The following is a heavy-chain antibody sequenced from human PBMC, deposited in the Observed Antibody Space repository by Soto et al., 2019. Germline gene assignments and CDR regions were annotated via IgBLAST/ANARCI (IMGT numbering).Heavy chain of an antibody. V-gene: IGHV3-21*01. Sequence: EVQLVESGGGLVKPGGSLRLSCAASGFTFSSYSMNWVRQAPGKGLEWVSSISSSSSYIYYADSVKGRFTISRDNAKNSLVLQMNSLRAVDTAVSYCARDLIAAAGTGWFDPWGQGTLVTVSS. D-gene: IGHD6-13*01. CDR2: ISSSSSYI. J-gene: IGHJ5*02. CDR1: GFTFSSYS. CDR3: ARDLIAAAGTGWFDP.